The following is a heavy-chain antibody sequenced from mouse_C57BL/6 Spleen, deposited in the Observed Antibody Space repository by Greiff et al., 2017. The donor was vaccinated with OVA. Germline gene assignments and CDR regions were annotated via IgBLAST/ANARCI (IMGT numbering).Heavy chain of an antibody. V-gene: IGHV2-2*01. J-gene: IGHJ1*03. CDR3: ARNGGIITTVVAPGYFDV. CDR1: GFSLTSYG. Sequence: QVQLQQSGPGLVQPSQSLSITCTVSGFSLTSYGVHWVRQSPGKGLEWLGVIWSGGSTDYNAAFISRPSISKDNSKSQVFCKMNRPQADDTAIYYCARNGGIITTVVAPGYFDVWGTGTTVTVSS. CDR2: IWSGGST. D-gene: IGHD1-1*01.